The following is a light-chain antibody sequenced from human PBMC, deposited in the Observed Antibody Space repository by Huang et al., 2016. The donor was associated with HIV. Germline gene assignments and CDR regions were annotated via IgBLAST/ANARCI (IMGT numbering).Light chain of an antibody. CDR1: QRFSPY. CDR2: GAS. J-gene: IGKJ4*01. V-gene: IGKV3-11*01. Sequence: IVLTQSPASLSLSPGERATLPCRASQRFSPYLDWYQHKPGQPPRLLIYGASRRATDIPARFNGTGSGTDFTLTISSLETEDSAIYYCQESDTWPRLTLGGGTKVEIK. CDR3: QESDTWPRLT.